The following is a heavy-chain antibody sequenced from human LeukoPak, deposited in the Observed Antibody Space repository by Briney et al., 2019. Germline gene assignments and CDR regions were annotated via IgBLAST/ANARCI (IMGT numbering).Heavy chain of an antibody. Sequence: SETLSLTCNVSGGSISSSSYYWGWIRQPPGKGLEWIGSIYYSGSTYYNPSLKSRVTISVDTSKNEFSLNLSSVTAADTAVYYCEHADYYYYAMGVWGQGTTVTVSS. CDR1: GGSISSSSYY. CDR3: EHADYYYYAMGV. CDR2: IYYSGST. V-gene: IGHV4-39*01. D-gene: IGHD6-25*01. J-gene: IGHJ6*02.